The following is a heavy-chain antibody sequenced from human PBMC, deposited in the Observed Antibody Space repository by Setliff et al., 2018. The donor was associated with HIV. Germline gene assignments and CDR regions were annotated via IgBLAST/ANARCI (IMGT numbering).Heavy chain of an antibody. Sequence: PSETLSLTCTVSGASISRSSYYWGWIRQPPGKGLEWIGSTYNSGSTYYNPSLKSRAMISVDTSNNQFSLKVISVTAADTAVYYCASLLPYSSGWYDFDYWGQGTLVTVSS. CDR2: TYNSGST. D-gene: IGHD6-13*01. J-gene: IGHJ4*02. CDR1: GASISRSSYY. CDR3: ASLLPYSSGWYDFDY. V-gene: IGHV4-39*07.